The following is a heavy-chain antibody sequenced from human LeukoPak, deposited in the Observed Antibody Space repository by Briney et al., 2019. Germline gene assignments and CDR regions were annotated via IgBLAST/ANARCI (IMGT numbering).Heavy chain of an antibody. CDR3: AKDFTIFGVVVNWFDP. D-gene: IGHD3-3*01. V-gene: IGHV3-30-3*01. CDR2: ISYDGSNK. Sequence: PGGSLRLSCAASGFTFSSYAMHWVRQAPGKGLEWVAVISYDGSNKYYADSVKGRFTISRDNSKNTLYLQMNSLRAEDTAVYYCAKDFTIFGVVVNWFDPWGQGTLVTVSS. CDR1: GFTFSSYA. J-gene: IGHJ5*02.